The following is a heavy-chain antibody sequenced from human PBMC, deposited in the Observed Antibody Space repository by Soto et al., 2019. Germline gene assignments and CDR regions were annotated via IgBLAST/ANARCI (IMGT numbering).Heavy chain of an antibody. V-gene: IGHV3-33*01. D-gene: IGHD2-15*01. J-gene: IGHJ6*04. CDR1: GFTFSSYG. Sequence: QVQVVESGGGVVQPGRSLRLSCAASGFTFSSYGMHWVRQAPGKGLEWVAVIWYDGRNKYYADSVKGRFTISRDNSKNTLFLQMNSLRGEDTAGYYGARVRYCSGGSCYDAMDVWGKGTTVTVSS. CDR3: ARVRYCSGGSCYDAMDV. CDR2: IWYDGRNK.